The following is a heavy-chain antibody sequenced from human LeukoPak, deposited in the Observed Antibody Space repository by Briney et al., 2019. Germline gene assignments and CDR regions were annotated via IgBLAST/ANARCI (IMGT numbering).Heavy chain of an antibody. D-gene: IGHD2-15*01. J-gene: IGHJ3*02. CDR1: GFTFSDYA. CDR3: AKLTGGPNAQDGFDT. CDR2: IGATGYST. V-gene: IGHV3-23*01. Sequence: GGSLRLSCAASGFTFSDYAMTWVRQAPGKGLEWVSAIGATGYSTYYADSVKGRFTISRDNSKNTLYLQVNVLRADDTAVYFCAKLTGGPNAQDGFDTGGQGTMVTVSS.